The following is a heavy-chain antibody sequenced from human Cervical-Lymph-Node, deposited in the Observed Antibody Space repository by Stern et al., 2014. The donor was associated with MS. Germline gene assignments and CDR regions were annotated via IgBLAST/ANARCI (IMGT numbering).Heavy chain of an antibody. Sequence: VQLEESGPGLVKPSETLSLTCTVSGGSISSYYWSWIRQPPGKGLEWIGYIYYSGSTNYNPSLKSRVTISVDTSKNQFSLKLSSVTAADTAVYYCARALYGGNGNFDYWGQGTLVTVSS. CDR1: GGSISSYY. CDR2: IYYSGST. D-gene: IGHD4-23*01. CDR3: ARALYGGNGNFDY. V-gene: IGHV4-59*01. J-gene: IGHJ4*02.